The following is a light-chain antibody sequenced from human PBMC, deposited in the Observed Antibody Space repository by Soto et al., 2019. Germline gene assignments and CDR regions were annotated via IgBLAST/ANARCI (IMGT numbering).Light chain of an antibody. CDR3: QQYNTYSSLT. V-gene: IGKV1-5*01. J-gene: IGKJ4*01. CDR1: QSISSW. CDR2: DAS. Sequence: IQMTQSHSTLSACVGDRVTITCRASQSISSWLAWYQHKLGRAPRLLIYDASSLESGVPSRFSGSGYGTEFTLTISSLQPDDFATYYCQQYNTYSSLTFGGGTKVDIK.